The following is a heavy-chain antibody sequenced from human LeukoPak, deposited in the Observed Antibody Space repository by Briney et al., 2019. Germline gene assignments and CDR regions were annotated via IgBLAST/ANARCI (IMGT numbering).Heavy chain of an antibody. V-gene: IGHV3-7*03. CDR3: ARNNGMDV. J-gene: IGHJ6*02. CDR2: VNRDGSET. Sequence: GGSLRLSCAASGFALSSHWMTWVRRVPGRGPEWVANVNRDGSETYYLDSVKGRFTISKDNAKNSPYLQMNSLRAEDTALYHCARNNGMDVWGQGTTVIVSS. CDR1: GFALSSHW.